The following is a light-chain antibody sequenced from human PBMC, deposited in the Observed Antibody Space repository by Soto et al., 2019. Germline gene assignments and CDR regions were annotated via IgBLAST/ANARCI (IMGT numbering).Light chain of an antibody. V-gene: IGLV2-14*01. J-gene: IGLJ2*01. CDR2: EVS. Sequence: QSALTQPASVSGSPGQSITISCTGTSNDVGAFNYVSWYQQHPGQAPKLIIFEVSNRPSGVSDRFSASKSANTASLTISGLKAEDEAAYYCMSFTTSSTVVFGGGTKLTVL. CDR3: MSFTTSSTVV. CDR1: SNDVGAFNY.